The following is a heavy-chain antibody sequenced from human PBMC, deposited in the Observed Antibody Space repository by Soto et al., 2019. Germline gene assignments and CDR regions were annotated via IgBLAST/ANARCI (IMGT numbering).Heavy chain of an antibody. CDR3: ARHSSSWYYYYGMDV. CDR1: VGTLSSYG. J-gene: IGHJ6*02. V-gene: IGHV1-69*13. Sequence: PGKVSCKASVGTLSSYGITRVRHAPGQGLEWMGGIIPIFGTANYAQKFQGRVTITADESTSTAYMELSSLRSEDTAVYYCARHSSSWYYYYGMDVWGQGTTVTVSS. D-gene: IGHD6-13*01. CDR2: IIPIFGTA.